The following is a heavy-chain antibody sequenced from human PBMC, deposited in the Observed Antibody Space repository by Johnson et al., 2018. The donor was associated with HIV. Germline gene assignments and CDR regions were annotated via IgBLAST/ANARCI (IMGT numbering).Heavy chain of an antibody. D-gene: IGHD3-16*01. Sequence: EVQLVESGGGVVRPGGSLRLSCAASGFTFDDYGMSWVRQAPGKGLEWVSGISGGGDGPNYAESVKGRRPISRDNAKNSLYLQMKRLRAEDTALYYCARVGDYYDYVWGAFDIWGQGTMVTVSS. J-gene: IGHJ3*02. CDR2: ISGGGDGP. CDR3: ARVGDYYDYVWGAFDI. CDR1: GFTFDDYG. V-gene: IGHV3-20*04.